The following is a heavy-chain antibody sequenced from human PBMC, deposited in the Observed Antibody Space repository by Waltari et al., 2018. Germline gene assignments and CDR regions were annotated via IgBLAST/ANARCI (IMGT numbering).Heavy chain of an antibody. J-gene: IGHJ4*02. CDR2: INQDGSER. CDR1: GLSFSSYW. Sequence: EVQMVESGGTLVQPGGSLRLSCEHSGLSFSSYWMTWVRQVPGKGLEWVANINQDGSERNYVDSVKGRFTISRDNAKNSLYLQMNSLRAEDTAVYYCLRDRRGADLFDYWGQGTLVTVSS. D-gene: IGHD3-10*01. V-gene: IGHV3-7*03. CDR3: LRDRRGADLFDY.